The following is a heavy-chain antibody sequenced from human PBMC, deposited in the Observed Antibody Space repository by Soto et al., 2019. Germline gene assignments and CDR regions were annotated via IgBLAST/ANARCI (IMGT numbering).Heavy chain of an antibody. CDR1: GFSLSSTRMA. Sequence: QITLKESGPTLVKPTQTLTLTCTFSGFSLSSTRMAVGWIRQPPGKALEWLALIYWDDDKRYSPFLKSRLTITKYNSKTQVVLTKSNMDPVDTARYYCSHIVVAGLGYYFDYWGQGTLVTVSS. V-gene: IGHV2-5*02. D-gene: IGHD6-19*01. CDR3: SHIVVAGLGYYFDY. CDR2: IYWDDDK. J-gene: IGHJ4*02.